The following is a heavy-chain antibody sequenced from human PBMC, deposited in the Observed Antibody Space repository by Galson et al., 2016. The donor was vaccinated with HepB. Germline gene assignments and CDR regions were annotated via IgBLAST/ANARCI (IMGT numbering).Heavy chain of an antibody. CDR1: GFSLSSSGVS. CDR3: AQSEVATIFPQQ. CDR2: IYWNDDK. Sequence: PALVKPPQTLTLTCTFSGFSLSSSGVSVGWIRQPPGKALEWLSLIYWNDDKRYSPSLKSRLTIAKDISKNQVVLTMTNMAPVDTGTYYCAQSEVATIFPQQWGQGTLVTVSS. D-gene: IGHD5-12*01. V-gene: IGHV2-5*01. J-gene: IGHJ1*01.